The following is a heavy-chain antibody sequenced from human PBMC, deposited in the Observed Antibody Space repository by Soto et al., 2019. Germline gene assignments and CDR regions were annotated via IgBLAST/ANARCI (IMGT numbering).Heavy chain of an antibody. CDR2: IYYSGRT. D-gene: IGHD2-2*01. CDR3: ARASCISTSCYAWELGFDY. CDR1: GGSISSYY. Sequence: QVQLQESGPGLVKPSETLSLTCTVSGGSISSYYWSWIRQPPGKGLEWIGYIYYSGRTNYNPSLKSRVTISVDTSENQFSLKLSSVTAADTAVYYCARASCISTSCYAWELGFDYWGQGTLVTVSS. V-gene: IGHV4-59*01. J-gene: IGHJ4*02.